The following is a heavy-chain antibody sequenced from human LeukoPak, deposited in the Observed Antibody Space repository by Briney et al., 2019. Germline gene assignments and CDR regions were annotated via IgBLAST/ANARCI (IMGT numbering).Heavy chain of an antibody. D-gene: IGHD2-2*01. CDR1: GGSFSGYY. CDR2: INHSGST. J-gene: IGHJ5*02. Sequence: KPSETLSLTCAVYGGSFSGYYWSWIRQPPGKGLEWIREINHSGSTNYNPSLKSRVTISVDTSKNQFSLKPSSVTAADTAVYYCARAQSQSGVVVPAAPGPFNWFDPWGQGTLVTVSS. V-gene: IGHV4-34*01. CDR3: ARAQSQSGVVVPAAPGPFNWFDP.